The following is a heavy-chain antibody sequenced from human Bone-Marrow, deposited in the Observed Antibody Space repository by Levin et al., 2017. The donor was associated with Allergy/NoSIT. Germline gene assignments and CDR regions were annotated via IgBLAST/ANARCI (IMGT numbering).Heavy chain of an antibody. CDR1: GGSINSGGYY. CDR2: LYYSGSS. J-gene: IGHJ6*02. Sequence: SSETLSLTCTVSGGSINSGGYYWSWIRQLPGKGLEWIGYLYYSGSSYYNPSLKSRVTISVDMSKNQFSLNLNSVTAADTAVYYCARDHGLRTSSSRIDYSYYGMDVWGPGTTVTVSS. CDR3: ARDHGLRTSSSRIDYSYYGMDV. D-gene: IGHD6-6*01. V-gene: IGHV4-31*03.